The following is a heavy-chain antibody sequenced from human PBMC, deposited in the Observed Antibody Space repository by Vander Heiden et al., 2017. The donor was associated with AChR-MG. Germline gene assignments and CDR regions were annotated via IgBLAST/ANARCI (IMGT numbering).Heavy chain of an antibody. V-gene: IGHV4-34*01. D-gene: IGHD3-16*02. CDR2: INQSGST. J-gene: IGHJ4*02. CDR3: ARAIVLGSYRNRYYFDY. Sequence: QVQLQQWGAGLLKPSETLSLTCAVYGGSFSGYYWSWIRQPPGKGLEWIGEINQSGSTNYNPSLKRRVTISVDTSKNQFSLKLSSVTAADTAVYYCARAIVLGSYRNRYYFDYWGQGTLVTVSS. CDR1: GGSFSGYY.